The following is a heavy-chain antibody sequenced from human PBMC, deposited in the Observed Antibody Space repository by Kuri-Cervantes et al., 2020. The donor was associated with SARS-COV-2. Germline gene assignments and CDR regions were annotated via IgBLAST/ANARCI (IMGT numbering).Heavy chain of an antibody. CDR2: IKQDGSEK. CDR1: GFTFSSYW. CDR3: AKAPRRRSDFDFWTGLPN. V-gene: IGHV3-7*03. J-gene: IGHJ4*02. D-gene: IGHD3/OR15-3a*01. Sequence: GGSLRLSCAASGFTFSSYWMSWVRQAPGKGLEWVANIKQDGSEKYYVDSVKGRFTISRDNAKNSLYLQMDSLRPDDTAFYYCAKAPRRRSDFDFWTGLPNWGQGTLVTVSS.